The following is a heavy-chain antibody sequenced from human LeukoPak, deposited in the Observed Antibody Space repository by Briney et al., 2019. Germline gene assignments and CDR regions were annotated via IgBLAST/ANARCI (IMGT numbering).Heavy chain of an antibody. CDR2: IYHSGST. D-gene: IGHD3-9*01. CDR3: ARGRGTLLRYFD. Sequence: PSETLSLTCAVPGGSITSSNWWSWVPQPPGKGLEWIGEIYHSGSTNYNPSPKSRVTISVDKSKNQFSLKLSSVTAADTAVYYCARGRGTLLRYFDWGQGTLVTVSS. CDR1: GGSITSSNW. J-gene: IGHJ4*02. V-gene: IGHV4-4*02.